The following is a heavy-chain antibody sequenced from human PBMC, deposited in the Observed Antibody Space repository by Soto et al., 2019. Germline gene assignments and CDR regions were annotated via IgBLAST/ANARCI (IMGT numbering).Heavy chain of an antibody. Sequence: SGTLSLSCTVSGGSMSDFYGGWVRQPPGKGLEWIGYMFYSGNSNYNASLKSRVTISMDTSKNQFSLNLRSVTAADTAVYYCVRSGHSFGGVGWGQGTQVTVSS. CDR3: VRSGHSFGGVG. CDR2: MFYSGNS. J-gene: IGHJ4*02. V-gene: IGHV4-59*07. D-gene: IGHD3-16*01. CDR1: GGSMSDFY.